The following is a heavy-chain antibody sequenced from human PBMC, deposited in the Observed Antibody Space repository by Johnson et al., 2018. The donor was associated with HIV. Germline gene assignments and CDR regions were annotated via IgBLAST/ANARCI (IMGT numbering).Heavy chain of an antibody. Sequence: EVQLVESGGGLVQPGGSLRLSCAASGFTFSSYAMHWVRQAPGKGLEYVSAISSNGGSTYYANSVKVRFTISRDNSKNTLYLQMGSLRAEDMAVYYCARGGITFGGVIAPGAFDIWGQGTMVTVSS. V-gene: IGHV3-64*01. D-gene: IGHD3-16*02. J-gene: IGHJ3*02. CDR1: GFTFSSYA. CDR3: ARGGITFGGVIAPGAFDI. CDR2: ISSNGGST.